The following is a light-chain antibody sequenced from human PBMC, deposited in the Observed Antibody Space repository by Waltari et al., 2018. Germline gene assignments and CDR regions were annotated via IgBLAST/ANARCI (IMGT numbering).Light chain of an antibody. J-gene: IGLJ1*01. CDR2: EVS. V-gene: IGLV2-8*01. Sequence: QSALTQPPSASGSPGRSVTISCTGTSSDVGGYHYVSWYQQHPGKATKLMIYEVSKRPSGFPDRFSGSKSGNTASLTVSGLQAEDEADYYCSSYAGSNNYVFGTGTKVTVL. CDR3: SSYAGSNNYV. CDR1: SSDVGGYHY.